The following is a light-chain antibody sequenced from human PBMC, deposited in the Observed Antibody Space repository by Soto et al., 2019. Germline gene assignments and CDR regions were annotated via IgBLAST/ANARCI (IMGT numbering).Light chain of an antibody. J-gene: IGKJ1*01. CDR2: ASS. Sequence: DIQMTQSPSSLSASVGDSVTITCRTSQSISSYLNWYQQTPGKAPKLLIYASSSLQSGVPLRFSGSGSGTDFTLTITSLQLEDFATYFCQQSYNSPQTFGQGTKVDVK. CDR1: QSISSY. V-gene: IGKV1-39*01. CDR3: QQSYNSPQT.